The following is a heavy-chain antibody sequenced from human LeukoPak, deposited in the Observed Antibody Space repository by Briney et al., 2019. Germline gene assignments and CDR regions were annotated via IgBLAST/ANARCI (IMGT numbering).Heavy chain of an antibody. CDR2: ISGSGGST. CDR1: GFTFSSYA. V-gene: IGHV3-23*01. CDR3: ATTRLGIGSFDY. J-gene: IGHJ4*02. Sequence: GGSLRLSCAASGFTFSSYAMSWVRQAPGKGLEWVSAISGSGGSTYYADSVKGRFTISRDNSKNTLYLQMNSLRAEDTAVYYCATTRLGIGSFDYWGQGTLVTVSS. D-gene: IGHD7-27*01.